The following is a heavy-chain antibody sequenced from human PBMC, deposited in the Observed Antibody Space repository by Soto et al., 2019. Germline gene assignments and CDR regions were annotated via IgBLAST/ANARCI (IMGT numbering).Heavy chain of an antibody. Sequence: GGSLGLSCAASGFTFSSYAMHWVRQAPGKGLEWVAVISYDGSNKYYADSVKGRFTISRDNSKNTLYLQMNSLRAEDTAVYYCARAGSGSYIRYFDYWGQGTLVTVSS. CDR2: ISYDGSNK. J-gene: IGHJ4*02. CDR3: ARAGSGSYIRYFDY. D-gene: IGHD3-10*01. V-gene: IGHV3-30-3*01. CDR1: GFTFSSYA.